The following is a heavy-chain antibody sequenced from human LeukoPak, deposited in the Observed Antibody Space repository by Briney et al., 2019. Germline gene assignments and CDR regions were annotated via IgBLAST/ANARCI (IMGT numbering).Heavy chain of an antibody. V-gene: IGHV4-34*01. J-gene: IGHJ4*02. Sequence: GSLRLSCAASGFTVSSNYMSWIRQPPGKGLEWIGEINHSGSTNYNPSLKSRVTISVDTSKNQFSLKLSSVTAADTAVYYCARGPFPAAAGPTDYWGQGTLVTVSS. CDR3: ARGPFPAAAGPTDY. CDR2: INHSGST. D-gene: IGHD6-13*01. CDR1: GFTVSSNY.